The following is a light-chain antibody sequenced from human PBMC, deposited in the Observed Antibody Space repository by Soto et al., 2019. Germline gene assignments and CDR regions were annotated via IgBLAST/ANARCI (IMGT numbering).Light chain of an antibody. V-gene: IGKV3-11*01. CDR1: QTVGSY. J-gene: IGKJ4*01. CDR2: DAS. Sequence: EIVLTQSPVTLSLSPGERVTLSCRASQTVGSYLAWYQQKPGQAPRLLIYDASNRAAGIPARFSGSGSGTDFTLTINSLEPEDFAVYYCQQRSNWPSTFGGGTKVEIK. CDR3: QQRSNWPST.